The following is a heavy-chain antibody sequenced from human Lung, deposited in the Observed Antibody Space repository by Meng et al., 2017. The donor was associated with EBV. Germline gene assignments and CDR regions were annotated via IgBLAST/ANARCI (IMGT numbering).Heavy chain of an antibody. V-gene: IGHV1-18*01. J-gene: IGHJ4*02. CDR2: ISAYNGNT. CDR3: ARVEVGITSGDY. D-gene: IGHD1-26*01. Sequence: APLLQLGGEVKKPGAEVQVSCKASGYTFTNYGITWVRQAPGQGLEWMGWISAYNGNTNYAQTLQGRLTMTTDTSTSTAYMELRSLRSDDTAVYYCARVEVGITSGDYWGQGTLVTVSS. CDR1: GYTFTNYG.